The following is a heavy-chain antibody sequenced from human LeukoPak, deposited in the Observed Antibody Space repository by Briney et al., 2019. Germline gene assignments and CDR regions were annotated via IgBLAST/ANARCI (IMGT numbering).Heavy chain of an antibody. D-gene: IGHD1-26*01. CDR3: AKDTGSGSHMFDY. J-gene: IGHJ4*02. CDR2: ISWNSGSI. CDR1: GFTFDDYA. V-gene: IGHV3-9*01. Sequence: PGGSLRLSCAASGFTFDDYAMHWVRHAPGKGLEWVSGISWNSGSIGYADSVKGRFTISRDNAKNSLYLQMNSLRAEDTALYYCAKDTGSGSHMFDYWGQGTLVTVSS.